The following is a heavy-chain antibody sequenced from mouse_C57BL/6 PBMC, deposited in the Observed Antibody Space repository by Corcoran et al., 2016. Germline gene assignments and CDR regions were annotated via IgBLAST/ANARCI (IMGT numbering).Heavy chain of an antibody. CDR2: INTYSGVP. V-gene: IGHV9-3*01. J-gene: IGHJ2*01. CDR1: GYTFTTYG. CDR3: ARSLWDTGDFDY. D-gene: IGHD6-2*01. Sequence: QIQLVQSGPELKKPGETVKISCKASGYTFTTYGMSWVKQAPGKGLKWMGWINTYSGVPTYADDFKGRFAFSLETSASTAYLQINNLKNEDTATYFCARSLWDTGDFDYWGQGTTLTVSS.